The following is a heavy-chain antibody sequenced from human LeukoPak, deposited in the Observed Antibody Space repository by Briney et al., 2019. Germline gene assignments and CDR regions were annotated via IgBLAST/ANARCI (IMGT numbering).Heavy chain of an antibody. CDR1: GGSISSGSYY. CDR3: AINYLGTVPPKKYYYYYYMDV. V-gene: IGHV4-61*02. D-gene: IGHD1-1*01. J-gene: IGHJ6*03. Sequence: SQTLSLTCTVSGGSISSGSYYWSWIRQPAGKGLEWIGRIYTSGSTNYNPSRKSRVTISVDTSKNQFSLKLSSVTAEDTAVYYCAINYLGTVPPKKYYYYYYMDVWGKGTTVTVSS. CDR2: IYTSGST.